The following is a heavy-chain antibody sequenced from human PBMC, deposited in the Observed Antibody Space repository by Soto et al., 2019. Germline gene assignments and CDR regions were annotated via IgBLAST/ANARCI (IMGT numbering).Heavy chain of an antibody. Sequence: SETLSRTWTVSGFPVSSTCWRWVRQSPGKGLEWIGYVYNSGNTIYSPSLKSRVTISVDPSKNQFSLRLRSVTAADTAVYYCARIPYTSASFDYWGQGNLVTVSS. D-gene: IGHD3-16*01. CDR2: VYNSGNT. V-gene: IGHV4-59*02. CDR3: ARIPYTSASFDY. J-gene: IGHJ4*02. CDR1: GFPVSSTC.